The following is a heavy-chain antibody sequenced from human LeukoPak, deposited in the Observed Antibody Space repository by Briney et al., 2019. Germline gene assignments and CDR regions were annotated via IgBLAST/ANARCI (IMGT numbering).Heavy chain of an antibody. CDR3: ARDRGYCSGGSCYPSDY. D-gene: IGHD2-15*01. CDR1: GYTFTGYY. V-gene: IGHV1-2*02. CDR2: INPNSGGT. J-gene: IGHJ4*02. Sequence: ASVKVSCKASGYTFTGYYMHWVRQAPGQGLEWMGWINPNSGGTNYAQKFQGRVTMTRDTSISTAYMELSRLRSDDTAVYYCARDRGYCSGGSCYPSDYWGQGTLVTVSS.